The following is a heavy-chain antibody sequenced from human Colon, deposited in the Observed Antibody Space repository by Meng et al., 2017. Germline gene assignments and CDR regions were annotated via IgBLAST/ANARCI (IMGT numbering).Heavy chain of an antibody. Sequence: GESLMISCASPGFILSSYAMSWVRQAPGKGLESVSAISGRCGSTYYADSVKGRFTISRDNSKNSLYLQMNSLSAEDTAVYYCAKSVVVVVTAVDNAFDIWGQGTMVTVSS. J-gene: IGHJ3*02. CDR1: GFILSSYA. V-gene: IGHV3-23*01. D-gene: IGHD2-15*01. CDR2: ISGRCGST. CDR3: AKSVVVVVTAVDNAFDI.